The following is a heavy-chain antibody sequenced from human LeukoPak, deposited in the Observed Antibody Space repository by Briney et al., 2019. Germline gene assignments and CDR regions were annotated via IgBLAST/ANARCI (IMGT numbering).Heavy chain of an antibody. V-gene: IGHV4-31*03. CDR1: GGSISSGGYY. Sequence: PSETLSLTCTVSGGSISSGGYYWSWIRQHPGKGLEWIGYIYYSGSTNYNPSLKSRVTISVDTSKNQFSLKLSSVTAADTAVYYCARSGAQQQLVEEPVRKLHAFDIWGQGTMVTVSS. CDR2: IYYSGST. J-gene: IGHJ3*02. CDR3: ARSGAQQQLVEEPVRKLHAFDI. D-gene: IGHD6-13*01.